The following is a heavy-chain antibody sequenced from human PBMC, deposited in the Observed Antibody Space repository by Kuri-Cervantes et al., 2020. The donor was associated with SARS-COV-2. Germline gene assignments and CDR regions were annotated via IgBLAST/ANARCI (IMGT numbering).Heavy chain of an antibody. CDR3: TTFYTLDVFDY. Sequence: GESLKTSCAASGFTFSSHGMNWVRQAPGKGLEWVAVIWYDGSNKYYADSVKGRFTISRDNSKNTLYLQMNSLRAEDTAVYYCTTFYTLDVFDYWGQGTLVTVSS. D-gene: IGHD2-2*02. J-gene: IGHJ4*02. CDR1: GFTFSSHG. CDR2: IWYDGSNK. V-gene: IGHV3-33*01.